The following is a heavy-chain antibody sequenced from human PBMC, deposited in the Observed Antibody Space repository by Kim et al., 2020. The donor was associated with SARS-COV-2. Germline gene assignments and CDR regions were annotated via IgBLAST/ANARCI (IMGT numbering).Heavy chain of an antibody. D-gene: IGHD3-10*01. J-gene: IGHJ4*02. Sequence: YAQKLQGRVTMTTDTSTSTAYMELRSLRSDDTAVYYCARGTLLWFGELGYWGQGTLVTVSS. V-gene: IGHV1-18*01. CDR3: ARGTLLWFGELGY.